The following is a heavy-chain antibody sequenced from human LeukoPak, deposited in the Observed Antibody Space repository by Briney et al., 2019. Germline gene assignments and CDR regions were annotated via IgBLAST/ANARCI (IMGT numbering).Heavy chain of an antibody. CDR2: IRSKANSYAT. CDR3: TSSPWGY. V-gene: IGHV3-73*01. CDR1: GFTFSDYY. Sequence: GGSLRLSCAASGFTFSDYYMSWIRQAPGKGLEWVGRIRSKANSYATAYAASVKGRFTISRDDSKNTAYLQMNSLKTEDTAVYYCTSSPWGYWGQGTLVTVSS. J-gene: IGHJ4*02. D-gene: IGHD3-16*01.